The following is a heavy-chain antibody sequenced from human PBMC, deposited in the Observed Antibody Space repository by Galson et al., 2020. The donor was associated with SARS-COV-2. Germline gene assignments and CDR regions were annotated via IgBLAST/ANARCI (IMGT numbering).Heavy chain of an antibody. CDR3: ARLTKRWLQLALRNYYYMDV. Sequence: SETLSLTCAVYGGSFSGYYWSWIRQPPGKGLEWIGEINHSGSTNYNPSLKSRVTISVDTSKNQFSLKLSSVTAADTAVYYCARLTKRWLQLALRNYYYMDVWGKGPRSPSP. CDR2: INHSGST. J-gene: IGHJ6*03. D-gene: IGHD5-12*01. V-gene: IGHV4-34*01. CDR1: GGSFSGYY.